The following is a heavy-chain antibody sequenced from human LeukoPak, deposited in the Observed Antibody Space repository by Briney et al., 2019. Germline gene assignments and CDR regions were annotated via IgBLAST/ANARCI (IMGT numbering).Heavy chain of an antibody. Sequence: ASVKVSCKASGYTFTGYYMHWARQAPGQGLEWMGWINPNSGGTNYAQKFQGRVTMTRDTSISTAYMELSSLRSEDTAVYYCARTQYDFWKAFDIWGQGTMVTVSS. CDR3: ARTQYDFWKAFDI. D-gene: IGHD3-3*01. CDR1: GYTFTGYY. CDR2: INPNSGGT. V-gene: IGHV1-2*02. J-gene: IGHJ3*02.